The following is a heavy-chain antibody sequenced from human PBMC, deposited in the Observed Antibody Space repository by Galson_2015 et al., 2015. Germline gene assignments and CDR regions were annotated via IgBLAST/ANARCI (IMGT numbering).Heavy chain of an antibody. Sequence: SLRLSCAASGFTFDDYAMHWVRQAPGKGLEWVSGISWNSGSIGYADSVKGRFTISRDNAKITMYLQMNSQRAEDTAIYHCAKGTAGYYDTSDLPDWSGPWGQGTLVTVSS. CDR1: GFTFDDYA. CDR3: AKGTAGYYDTSDLPDWSGP. CDR2: ISWNSGSI. V-gene: IGHV3-9*01. D-gene: IGHD3-22*01. J-gene: IGHJ5*02.